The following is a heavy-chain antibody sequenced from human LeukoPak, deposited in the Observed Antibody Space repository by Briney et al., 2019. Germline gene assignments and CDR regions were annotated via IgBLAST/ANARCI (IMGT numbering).Heavy chain of an antibody. CDR1: GFTVSSNY. CDR3: ARGFGPAALDY. Sequence: PGGSLRLSCAASGFTVSSNYMSWVRQAPGKGLEWVSVIYSGGSTDYADSVKGRFTISRDNSKNTLYLQMNSLRAEDTAVYYCARGFGPAALDYWGQGTLVTVSS. D-gene: IGHD2-2*01. CDR2: IYSGGST. V-gene: IGHV3-66*01. J-gene: IGHJ4*02.